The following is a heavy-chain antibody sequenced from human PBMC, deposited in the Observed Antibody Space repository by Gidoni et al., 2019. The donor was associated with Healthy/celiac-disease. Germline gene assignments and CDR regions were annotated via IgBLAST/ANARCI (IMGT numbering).Heavy chain of an antibody. CDR2: IYTSGST. D-gene: IGHD4-17*01. Sequence: QVQLQESGPGLVKPSQTLSLPCTVSGASISSGSYSWSWIRQPAGKGLEWIGRIYTSGSTHYNPSLKSRVTISVDTSKNQFSLKLSSVTAADTAVYYCARGRMTTGAEGWFDPWGQGTLVTVSS. CDR1: GASISSGSYS. CDR3: ARGRMTTGAEGWFDP. J-gene: IGHJ5*02. V-gene: IGHV4-61*02.